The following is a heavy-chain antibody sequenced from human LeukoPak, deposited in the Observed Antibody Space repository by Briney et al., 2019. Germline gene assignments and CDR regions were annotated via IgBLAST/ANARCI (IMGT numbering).Heavy chain of an antibody. D-gene: IGHD3-22*01. V-gene: IGHV1-2*02. Sequence: ASVKVSCKTSGYTFSNYDISWVRQAPGQGLEWMGWINPNSGGTNYAQKFQGRVTMTRDTSISTAYMELSRLRSDDTAVYYCARDYYDSSGYYYVVYWGQGTLVTVSS. J-gene: IGHJ4*02. CDR2: INPNSGGT. CDR1: GYTFSNYD. CDR3: ARDYYDSSGYYYVVY.